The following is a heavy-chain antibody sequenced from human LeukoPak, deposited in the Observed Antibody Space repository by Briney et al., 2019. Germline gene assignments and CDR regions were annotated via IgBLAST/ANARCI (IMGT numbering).Heavy chain of an antibody. CDR3: ARSQYSSDWYDY. V-gene: IGHV3-74*01. Sequence: GGSLRLSCAASGFTFNSYWMHWVRQVPGKGLVCVSLINTDGSITTYADSVKGRFTISRDNAKNTLYLQMNSLRAEDTAVYYCARSQYSSDWYDYWGQGTLVAVSS. CDR2: INTDGSIT. J-gene: IGHJ4*02. D-gene: IGHD6-13*01. CDR1: GFTFNSYW.